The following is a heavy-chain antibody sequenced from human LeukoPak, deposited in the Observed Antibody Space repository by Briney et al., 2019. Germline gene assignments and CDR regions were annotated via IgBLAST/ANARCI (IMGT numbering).Heavy chain of an antibody. CDR2: IIPILGIA. D-gene: IGHD3-22*01. V-gene: IGHV1-69*04. CDR3: ATPVGYDSSGYYGY. J-gene: IGHJ4*02. CDR1: GGTFSSYA. Sequence: GASVKVSCKASGGTFSSYAISWVRQAPGQGLEWMGRIIPILGIANYAQKFQGRVTITADKSTSTAYMELSSLRSEDTAVYYCATPVGYDSSGYYGYWGQGTLVTVSS.